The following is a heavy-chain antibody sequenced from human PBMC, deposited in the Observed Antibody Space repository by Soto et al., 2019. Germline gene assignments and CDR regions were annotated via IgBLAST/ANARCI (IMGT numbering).Heavy chain of an antibody. CDR1: GGSFSGYY. J-gene: IGHJ4*02. CDR2: INHSGST. D-gene: IGHD5-12*01. CDR3: ARVHQNRTIIDY. V-gene: IGHV4-34*01. Sequence: QVQLQQWGAGLLKPSETLSLTCAVYGGSFSGYYWSWIRQPPGKGLEWIGEINHSGSTNYNPSLKSRVTISVDTSKNQFSLKLSSETAADTAVYYCARVHQNRTIIDYWGQGTLVTVSS.